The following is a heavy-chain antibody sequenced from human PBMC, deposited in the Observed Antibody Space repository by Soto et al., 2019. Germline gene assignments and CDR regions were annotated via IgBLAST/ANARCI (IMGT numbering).Heavy chain of an antibody. Sequence: QVHLVQSGAEVKKPGASVKVSCKASGYTFTSYGITWVRQAPGQGLEWMGWISAHNGNTDYAQKLQGRVIVTRDTSTSTAYMELRSLRSDDTAVYYCARRGSGSYYDYWGQGTLVTVSS. J-gene: IGHJ4*02. V-gene: IGHV1-18*01. D-gene: IGHD1-26*01. CDR2: ISAHNGNT. CDR1: GYTFTSYG. CDR3: ARRGSGSYYDY.